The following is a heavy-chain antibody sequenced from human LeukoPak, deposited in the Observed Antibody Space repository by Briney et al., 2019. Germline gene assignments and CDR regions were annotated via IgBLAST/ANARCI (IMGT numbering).Heavy chain of an antibody. Sequence: SETLSLTCTVSGGSISSYYWSWIRQPPGKGLEWIGYIYYSGSTNYNPSLKSRVTISVDTSKNQFSLKLSSVTAADAAVYYCARGGSHGDYEFDYWGQGTLVTVSS. CDR2: IYYSGST. D-gene: IGHD4-17*01. CDR3: ARGGSHGDYEFDY. CDR1: GGSISSYY. V-gene: IGHV4-59*01. J-gene: IGHJ4*02.